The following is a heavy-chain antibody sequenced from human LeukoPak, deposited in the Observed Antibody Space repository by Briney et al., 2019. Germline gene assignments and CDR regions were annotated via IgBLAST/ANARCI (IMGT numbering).Heavy chain of an antibody. J-gene: IGHJ3*02. CDR2: IKGDGREK. Sequence: GGSLRLSCAASGFTFSNDWMRWVRQAPGKGREWVANIKGDGREKYYVDSVKGRFTISRDNAKNSLYLQMNSLRAEDTAVYHCARDRTNDYGNDVGAFDIWAQGTMVTVSS. CDR3: ARDRTNDYGNDVGAFDI. V-gene: IGHV3-7*01. D-gene: IGHD4-11*01. CDR1: GFTFSNDW.